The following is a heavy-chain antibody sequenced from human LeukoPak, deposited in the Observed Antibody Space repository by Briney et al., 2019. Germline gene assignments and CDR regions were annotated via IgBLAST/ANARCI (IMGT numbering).Heavy chain of an antibody. CDR2: IRSDENYK. CDR3: AKDAHWSADH. Sequence: GGSLRLSCAASGFTFSTYTMNWVRQAPGKGLEWVAHIRSDENYKHYADSVKGRFTISRDNSKNTVYVQMNSLRPEDTAVYYCAKDAHWSADHWGQGTLVTVSS. D-gene: IGHD3-3*01. CDR1: GFTFSTYT. V-gene: IGHV3-30*02. J-gene: IGHJ5*02.